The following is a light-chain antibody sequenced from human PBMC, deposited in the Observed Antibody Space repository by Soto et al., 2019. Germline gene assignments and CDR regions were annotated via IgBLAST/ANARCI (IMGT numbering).Light chain of an antibody. CDR3: QQRYNWPLT. J-gene: IGKJ4*01. CDR1: QSISSN. V-gene: IGKV3-11*01. CDR2: DAS. Sequence: EIVLTQSPATLSLSPGERATLSCTASQSISSNLVWYQQKPGQAPRLLIHDASNRITGIPARFSGSGSGTDFTLTISSPEPEDFAIYYCQQRYNWPLTFGGGTKVEI.